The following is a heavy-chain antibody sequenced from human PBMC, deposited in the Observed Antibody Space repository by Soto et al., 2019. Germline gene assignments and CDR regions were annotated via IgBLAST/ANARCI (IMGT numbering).Heavy chain of an antibody. Sequence: GGSLRLSCAASGFTFSIYGMNWVRQAPGKGLEWISSISGSGSSSYYADSVKGRFTISRDNSKNTLFLQMYSLRAEDTAVYYCARDPIAEMAAIEYFDYWGQGSLVTVSS. CDR3: ARDPIAEMAAIEYFDY. CDR2: ISGSGSSS. D-gene: IGHD6-19*01. CDR1: GFTFSIYG. V-gene: IGHV3-23*01. J-gene: IGHJ4*02.